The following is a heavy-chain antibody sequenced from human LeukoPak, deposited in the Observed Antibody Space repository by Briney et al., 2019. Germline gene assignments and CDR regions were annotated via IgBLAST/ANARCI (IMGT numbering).Heavy chain of an antibody. D-gene: IGHD2-2*01. Sequence: SVKVSCKASGGTFSSYAISWVRQAPGQGLEWMGRIIPIFGTANYARKFQGRVTITADKSTSTAYMELSSLRSEDTAVYYCARWPYCSSTSCPNWFDPWGQGTLVTVSS. CDR2: IIPIFGTA. V-gene: IGHV1-69*06. CDR1: GGTFSSYA. CDR3: ARWPYCSSTSCPNWFDP. J-gene: IGHJ5*02.